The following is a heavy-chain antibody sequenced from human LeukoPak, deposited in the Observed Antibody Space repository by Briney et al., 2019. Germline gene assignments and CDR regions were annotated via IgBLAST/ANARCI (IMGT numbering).Heavy chain of an antibody. CDR1: GFTFSSYA. V-gene: IGHV3-23*01. CDR3: AKGLYGDTFLIWFDP. CDR2: ISGSGVST. J-gene: IGHJ5*02. Sequence: GGSLRLSCAASGFTFSSYAMSWVRQAPGKGLKWVSGISGSGVSTYYTDSVKGRFTVSRDNSKNTMFLQMNSLRAEDTAVYYCAKGLYGDTFLIWFDPWGQGTLVTVSS. D-gene: IGHD2-21*01.